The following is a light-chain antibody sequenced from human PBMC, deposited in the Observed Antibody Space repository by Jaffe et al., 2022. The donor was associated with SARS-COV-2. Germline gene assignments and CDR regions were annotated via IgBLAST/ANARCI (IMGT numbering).Light chain of an antibody. Sequence: SVLTQPPSVSGAPGQRVTISCAGSSSNIGAGYGVHWYQHLPGAAPRLLIYANSNRPSGVPDRFSGSKSGTSASLAITGLQAEDEADYYCQSYDSSLSAVFGGGTKLTVL. J-gene: IGLJ2*01. CDR2: ANS. V-gene: IGLV1-40*01. CDR3: QSYDSSLSAV. CDR1: SSNIGAGYG.